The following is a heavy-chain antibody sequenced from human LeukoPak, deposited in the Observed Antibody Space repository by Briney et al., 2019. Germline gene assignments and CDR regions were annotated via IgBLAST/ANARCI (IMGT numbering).Heavy chain of an antibody. J-gene: IGHJ3*02. V-gene: IGHV1-2*02. CDR2: INPNTGGT. D-gene: IGHD3-22*01. Sequence: ASVKVSCKASGYTFSGYYIHWVRQAPGQGLEWMGWINPNTGGTKYAQRFQDRVTMTRDTSISTAYMELSRLRSDDTAVYYCARAWEDSSIWGQGTMVTVSS. CDR3: ARAWEDSSI. CDR1: GYTFSGYY.